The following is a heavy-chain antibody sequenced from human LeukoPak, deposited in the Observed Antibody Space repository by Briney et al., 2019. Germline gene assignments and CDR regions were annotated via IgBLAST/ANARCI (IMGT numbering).Heavy chain of an antibody. D-gene: IGHD3-22*01. CDR1: GGSISSYY. Sequence: SETLSLTCTVSGGSISSYYWSWIRQPPGKGLEWIGYIYYSGSTNYNPSLKSRVTISVDTSKNQFSLKLSSVTAADTAVYYCARLDSSGYYPYDAFDIWGQGTMVTVSS. V-gene: IGHV4-59*08. J-gene: IGHJ3*02. CDR2: IYYSGST. CDR3: ARLDSSGYYPYDAFDI.